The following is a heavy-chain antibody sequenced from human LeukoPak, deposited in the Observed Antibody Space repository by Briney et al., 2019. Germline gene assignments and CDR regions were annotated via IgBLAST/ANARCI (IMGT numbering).Heavy chain of an antibody. Sequence: PGGSLRLSCVGSGFTFSNTWMNWVRRAPGKGLEWVGRIKTKSEGGTTHYAAHVKGRFTISRDDSKKTIFLQMNSLKIEDTAIYFCAADLDAYNTLDSWGQGALVTVFS. CDR3: AADLDAYNTLDS. J-gene: IGHJ4*02. CDR2: IKTKSEGGTT. V-gene: IGHV3-15*01. D-gene: IGHD5-24*01. CDR1: GFTFSNTW.